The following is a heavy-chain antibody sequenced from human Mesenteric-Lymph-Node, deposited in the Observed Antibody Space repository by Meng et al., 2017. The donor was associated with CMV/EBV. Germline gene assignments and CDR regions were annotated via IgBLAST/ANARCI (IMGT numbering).Heavy chain of an antibody. V-gene: IGHV3-48*03. Sequence: GESLKISCAASGFTFSSYEMNWVRQAPGKGLEWVSYISSSGSTIYYADAVKGRFTISRDNAKNSLYLQMNSLREEDSAVYYCARKRLTGDQKGVFDLWGQGTMVTVSS. CDR2: ISSSGSTI. CDR1: GFTFSSYE. D-gene: IGHD7-27*01. J-gene: IGHJ3*01. CDR3: ARKRLTGDQKGVFDL.